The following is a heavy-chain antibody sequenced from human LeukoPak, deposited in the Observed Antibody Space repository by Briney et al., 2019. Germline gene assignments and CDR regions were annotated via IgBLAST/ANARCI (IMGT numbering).Heavy chain of an antibody. CDR3: ARDHHSSTRPYYYYMDV. CDR1: GGTFSSYA. Sequence: ASVKVSCKASGGTFSSYAISWVRQAPGQGLEWMGGIIPIFGTANYAQKFQGRVTITADKSTSTAYMELSSLRSEDTAVYYCARDHHSSTRPYYYYMDVWGKGTTVTVSS. J-gene: IGHJ6*03. D-gene: IGHD2-15*01. CDR2: IIPIFGTA. V-gene: IGHV1-69*06.